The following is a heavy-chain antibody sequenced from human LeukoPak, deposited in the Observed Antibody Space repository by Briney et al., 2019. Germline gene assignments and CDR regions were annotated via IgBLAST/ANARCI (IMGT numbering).Heavy chain of an antibody. D-gene: IGHD7-27*01. CDR2: ISGTSAYI. CDR3: ARKLTGSFDI. J-gene: IGHJ3*02. V-gene: IGHV3-21*01. CDR1: GFSFSSAT. Sequence: PGGSLRLSCAASGFSFSSATMNWVRQAPGKGLEWVSSISGTSAYIYYADSVRGRFTISRDNAKNSLYLQMNSLRAEDTAVYYCARKLTGSFDIWGQGTVVTVSS.